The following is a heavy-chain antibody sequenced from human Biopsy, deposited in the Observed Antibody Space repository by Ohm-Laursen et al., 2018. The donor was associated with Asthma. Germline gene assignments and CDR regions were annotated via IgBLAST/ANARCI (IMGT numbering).Heavy chain of an antibody. CDR1: GGYIDSHDWS. V-gene: IGHV4-30-4*01. J-gene: IGHJ6*01. CDR2: AHFSGST. Sequence: TLSLTCTVSGGYIDSHDWSWCWIRQSLGKGLQWLGYAHFSGSTHYNPSLDRRIRMSVDTSKSQVSLSLTSVSAADTAVYFCARVRRYGDIFFGMDVWGQGTTVTVSS. D-gene: IGHD4-17*01. CDR3: ARVRRYGDIFFGMDV.